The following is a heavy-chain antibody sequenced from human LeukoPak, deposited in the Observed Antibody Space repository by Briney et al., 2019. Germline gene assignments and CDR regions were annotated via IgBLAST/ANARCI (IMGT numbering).Heavy chain of an antibody. CDR2: ISAYNGNT. CDR1: GYTFNSYG. D-gene: IGHD2-21*02. J-gene: IGHJ4*02. V-gene: IGHV1-18*01. CDR3: ARVDVVVTAVDH. Sequence: ASVKVSCKASGYTFNSYGISWVRQAPGQGLEWMGWISAYNGNTNYAQKLQGRVTMTTDTSTSTAYMELRSLRSDDAAVYYCARVDVVVTAVDHWGQGTLDTVSS.